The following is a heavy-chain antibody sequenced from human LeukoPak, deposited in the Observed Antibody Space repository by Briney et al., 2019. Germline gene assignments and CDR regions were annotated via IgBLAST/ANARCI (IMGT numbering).Heavy chain of an antibody. CDR2: IYPGDSDI. J-gene: IGHJ4*02. CDR3: ARRYGPTVDY. CDR1: GYSLTSYW. D-gene: IGHD1-1*01. V-gene: IGHV5-51*01. Sequence: GESLKISCKGSGYSLTSYWIGWVRQMPGKGLEWMGIIYPGDSDIRYSPSFQGQVTISADKSISTAYLQWSSLKASDTAIHYCARRYGPTVDYWGQGTLVTVSS.